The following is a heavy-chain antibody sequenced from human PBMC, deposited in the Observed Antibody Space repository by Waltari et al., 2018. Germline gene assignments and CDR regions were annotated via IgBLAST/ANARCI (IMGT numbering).Heavy chain of an antibody. V-gene: IGHV3-66*01. J-gene: IGHJ4*02. CDR2: SDRGGST. CDR1: GFTVGSHY. D-gene: IGHD3-16*01. Sequence: EVRVVESGGGLVQPGESLRHSCAASGFTVGSHYGMGVRKTPGKGLEWVSTSDRGGSTYDAASVRGRFTTSRDNSKNTLYLQMNSLTPEDSAVYYCARELPSGGGVGDYWGQGTLVTVSS. CDR3: ARELPSGGGVGDY.